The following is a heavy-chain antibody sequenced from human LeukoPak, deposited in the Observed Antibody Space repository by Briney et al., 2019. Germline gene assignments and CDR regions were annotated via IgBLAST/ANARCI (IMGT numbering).Heavy chain of an antibody. CDR1: GGSISSYY. CDR2: IYTSGST. J-gene: IGHJ4*02. CDR3: ARDRYYYDSSGSRIFDY. D-gene: IGHD3-22*01. V-gene: IGHV4-4*07. Sequence: SETLSLTCTVSGGSISSYYWSWIRQPAGKGLEWIGRIYTSGSTNYNPSLKSRVTMSVDTSKNQSSLKLSSVTAADTAVYYCARDRYYYDSSGSRIFDYWGQGTLVTVSS.